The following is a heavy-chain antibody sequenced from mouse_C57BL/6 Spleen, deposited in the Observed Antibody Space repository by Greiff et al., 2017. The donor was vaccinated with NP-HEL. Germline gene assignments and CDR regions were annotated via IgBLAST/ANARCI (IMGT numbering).Heavy chain of an antibody. D-gene: IGHD1-1*01. J-gene: IGHJ2*01. V-gene: IGHV1-80*01. CDR2: IYPGDGDT. Sequence: VQRVESGAELVKPGASVKISCKASGYAFSSYWMNWVKQRPGKGLEWIGQIYPGDGDTNYNGKFKGKATLTADKSSSTAYMQLSSLTSEDSAVYFCARRITTVVGYFDYWGQGTTLTVSS. CDR1: GYAFSSYW. CDR3: ARRITTVVGYFDY.